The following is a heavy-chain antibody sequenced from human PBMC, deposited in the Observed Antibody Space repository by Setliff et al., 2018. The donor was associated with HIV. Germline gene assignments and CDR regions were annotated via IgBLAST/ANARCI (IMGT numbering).Heavy chain of an antibody. Sequence: ASVKVSCKASGYTFTSCFMHWVRQAPGQGLEYIGITNPSDGTTAYVERFQGRVSMTSDTSTSTVYMEMSNLRSEDTAIYYCAKEYHTEATGRRLANYFGYWGQGTLVTVSS. V-gene: IGHV1-46*01. CDR1: GYTFTSCF. CDR2: TNPSDGTT. D-gene: IGHD6-13*01. CDR3: AKEYHTEATGRRLANYFGY. J-gene: IGHJ4*02.